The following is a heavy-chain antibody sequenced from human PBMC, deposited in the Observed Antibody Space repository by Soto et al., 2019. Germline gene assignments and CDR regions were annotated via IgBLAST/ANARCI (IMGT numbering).Heavy chain of an antibody. Sequence: SETLSLTCAVSSDSINSGDFFWSWIRQPPGRALEWIASISHTGSTYYNPSLKSRVAIRVDTSWKQFSLKMLSVTAADTAVYYCARERASDRNRPFHPWGQGTLVTVSS. D-gene: IGHD1-1*01. V-gene: IGHV4-30-4*01. CDR1: SDSINSGDFF. CDR2: ISHTGST. J-gene: IGHJ1*01. CDR3: ARERASDRNRPFHP.